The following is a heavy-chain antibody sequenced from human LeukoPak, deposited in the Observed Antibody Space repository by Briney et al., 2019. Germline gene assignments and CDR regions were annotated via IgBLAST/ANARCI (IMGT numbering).Heavy chain of an antibody. CDR3: ARQYSSGWFRHFDY. V-gene: IGHV5-51*01. CDR2: IYPGGSDT. CDR1: GYSFTNYY. D-gene: IGHD3-22*01. Sequence: GESLKISCRSSGYSFTNYYIGWVRHVPGKGLEWMGVIYPGGSDTTYSPSFRGQVVFSADRSTSTVYLQLTSLQASDTAIYYCARQYSSGWFRHFDYWGQGTLITVSS. J-gene: IGHJ4*01.